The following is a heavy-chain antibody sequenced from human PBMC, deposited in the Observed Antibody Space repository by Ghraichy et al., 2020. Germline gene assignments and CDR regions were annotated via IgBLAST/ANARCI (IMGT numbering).Heavy chain of an antibody. CDR3: AKDQGGQYSYGPPMDV. J-gene: IGHJ6*02. CDR2: ISGSGGST. Sequence: GGSLRLSCAASGFTFSSYAMSWVRQAPGKGLEWVSSISGSGGSTYYADSVKGRFTISRDNSKNTLYLQMNSLRVEDTAVYYCAKDQGGQYSYGPPMDVWGQGTTVNVTS. CDR1: GFTFSSYA. V-gene: IGHV3-23*01. D-gene: IGHD5-18*01.